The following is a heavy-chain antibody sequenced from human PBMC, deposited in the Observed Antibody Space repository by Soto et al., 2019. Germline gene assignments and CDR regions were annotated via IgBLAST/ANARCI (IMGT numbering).Heavy chain of an antibody. Sequence: SETLSLTCAVSGGSISSSNWWSWVRQPPGKGLEWIGEIYHSGSTNYNPSLKSLVTISVDKSKNQISLKLSSVTAADTAVYYCASGSDCTNGVCYFDYWGQGTLVTVSS. CDR2: IYHSGST. CDR1: GGSISSSNW. J-gene: IGHJ4*02. CDR3: ASGSDCTNGVCYFDY. V-gene: IGHV4-4*02. D-gene: IGHD2-8*01.